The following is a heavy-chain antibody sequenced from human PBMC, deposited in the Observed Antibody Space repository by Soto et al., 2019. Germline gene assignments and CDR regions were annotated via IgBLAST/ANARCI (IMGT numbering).Heavy chain of an antibody. J-gene: IGHJ4*02. CDR1: GFTFSSYS. CDR3: GRGLDSSGSGNHDY. Sequence: EVQLVESGGGLVQPGGSLRLSCAASGFTFSSYSMNWVRQAPGKGLEWVSSISSSSSYIYYGDSVKGRFTISRDNAKNSLYLQMNSLRAEDTAVYYCGRGLDSSGSGNHDYWGQGTLVTVSS. D-gene: IGHD6-19*01. CDR2: ISSSSSYI. V-gene: IGHV3-21*01.